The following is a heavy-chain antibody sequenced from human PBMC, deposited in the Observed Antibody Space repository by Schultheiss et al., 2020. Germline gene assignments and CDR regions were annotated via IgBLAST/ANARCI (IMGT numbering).Heavy chain of an antibody. CDR3: ARVDLHNWFDP. CDR2: FYTSGST. D-gene: IGHD3/OR15-3a*01. Sequence: SETLSLTCTVSGGSISSCSYYWSWIRQPAGKGLEWIGRFYTSGSTNYNPSLKSRVTISVDTSKNQFSLKLSSVTAADTAVYYCARVDLHNWFDPWGQGTLGTVS. CDR1: GGSISSCSYY. V-gene: IGHV4-61*02. J-gene: IGHJ5*02.